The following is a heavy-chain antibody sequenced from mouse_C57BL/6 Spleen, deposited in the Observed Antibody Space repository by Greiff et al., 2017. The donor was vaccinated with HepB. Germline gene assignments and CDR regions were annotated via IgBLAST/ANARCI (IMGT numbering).Heavy chain of an antibody. CDR3: ARKGTTVVSYAMDY. J-gene: IGHJ4*01. CDR1: GFSLTSYG. D-gene: IGHD1-1*01. Sequence: VQLQESGPGLVQPSQCLSITCTVSGFSLTSYGVHWVRQSPGKGLEWLGVIWSGGSTDYNAAFISRLSISKDNSKSQVFFKMNSLQADDTAIYYCARKGTTVVSYAMDYWGQGTSVTVSS. V-gene: IGHV2-2*01. CDR2: IWSGGST.